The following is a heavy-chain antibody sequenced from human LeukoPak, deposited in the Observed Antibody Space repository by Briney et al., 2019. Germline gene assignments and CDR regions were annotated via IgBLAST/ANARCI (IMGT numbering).Heavy chain of an antibody. V-gene: IGHV1-8*01. D-gene: IGHD3-16*01. CDR2: MNPNSGNT. Sequence: GASVKVSCKASGYTFTSYDINWVRQATGQGLEWMGWMNPNSGNTGYAQKFQGRVTMTRNTSISTAYMEPSSLRSEDTAVYYCATGENYDYVWGSPAGDYWGQGTLVTVSS. J-gene: IGHJ4*02. CDR3: ATGENYDYVWGSPAGDY. CDR1: GYTFTSYD.